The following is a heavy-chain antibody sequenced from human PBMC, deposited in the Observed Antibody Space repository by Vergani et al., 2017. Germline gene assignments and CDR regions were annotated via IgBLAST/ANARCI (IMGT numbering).Heavy chain of an antibody. J-gene: IGHJ3*02. Sequence: QVQLQESGPGLVEPSETLSITCTVSGGSMTNYYWSWIRQPPGKGLEWIGYIYYSGSTNYKSSLKSRVSISVDTSKNQFSLKLSSVTAADTAVYYCAREGYCSSTSCYATDAFDIWGQGTMVTVSS. CDR2: IYYSGST. D-gene: IGHD2-2*01. CDR3: AREGYCSSTSCYATDAFDI. V-gene: IGHV4-59*01. CDR1: GGSMTNYY.